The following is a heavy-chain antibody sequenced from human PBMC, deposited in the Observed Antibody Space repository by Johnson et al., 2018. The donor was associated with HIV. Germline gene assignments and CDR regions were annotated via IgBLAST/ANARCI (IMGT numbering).Heavy chain of an antibody. CDR1: GFTFSSYT. V-gene: IGHV3-30*14. D-gene: IGHD1-7*01. CDR3: ARAPQTYNWNYMMAFDM. Sequence: QVQLVESGGGVVRPGGSLRLSCAASGFTFSSYTMHWVRQAPGKGLEWVAVISYDGNNKYYADSVKGRFTISRDISKNTLDLQMNSLRAEDTAVYYCARAPQTYNWNYMMAFDMWGQGTMVTVSS. J-gene: IGHJ3*02. CDR2: ISYDGNNK.